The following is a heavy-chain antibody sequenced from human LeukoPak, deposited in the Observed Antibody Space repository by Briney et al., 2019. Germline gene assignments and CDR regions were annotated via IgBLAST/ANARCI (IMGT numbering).Heavy chain of an antibody. V-gene: IGHV3-21*01. J-gene: IGHJ6*02. CDR1: GFTFSSYI. CDR3: ARDQSYSSSGWSASYYYYGMDV. CDR2: ISSSSSYI. D-gene: IGHD6-19*01. Sequence: PGGSLRLSCAASGFTFSSYIMNWVRQAPGKGLEWVSSISSSSSYIYYADSVKGRFTISRDNAKNSLYLQMNSLRAEDTAVYYCARDQSYSSSGWSASYYYYGMDVWGQGTTVTVSS.